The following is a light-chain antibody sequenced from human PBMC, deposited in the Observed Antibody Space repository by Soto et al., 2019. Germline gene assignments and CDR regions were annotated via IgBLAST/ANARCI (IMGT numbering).Light chain of an antibody. CDR2: EVS. J-gene: IGLJ3*02. CDR3: NSYTSGRSLV. CDR1: SSDIGGYNY. Sequence: QSALTQPASVSGSPGQSITISCTGTSSDIGGYNYVSWYQYHPGKAPKLMIYEVSNRPSGVSNRFSGSKSGNTASLTISGLQAEDEADYYCNSYTSGRSLVFGGGTKLTVL. V-gene: IGLV2-14*01.